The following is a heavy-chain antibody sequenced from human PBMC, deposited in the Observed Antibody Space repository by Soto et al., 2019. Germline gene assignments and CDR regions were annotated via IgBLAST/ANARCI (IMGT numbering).Heavy chain of an antibody. D-gene: IGHD6-6*01. V-gene: IGHV3-30-3*01. Sequence: GGSLRLSCAASGFTFSSYAMHWVRQAPGKGLEWVAVISYDGSNKYYADSVKGRFTISRDNSKNTLYLQMNSLRAEDTAVYYCARPYSSSSSYYFDYWGQGTLVTVSS. CDR2: ISYDGSNK. CDR1: GFTFSSYA. J-gene: IGHJ4*02. CDR3: ARPYSSSSSYYFDY.